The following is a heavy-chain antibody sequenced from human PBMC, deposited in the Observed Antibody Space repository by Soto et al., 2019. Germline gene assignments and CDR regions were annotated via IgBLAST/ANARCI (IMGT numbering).Heavy chain of an antibody. D-gene: IGHD1-26*01. CDR3: ARGPTWEFTFKEFDY. CDR2: INPNSGGT. J-gene: IGHJ4*02. Sequence: SVKVSCKASGYTFTGYYMHWVRQAPGQGLEWMGWINPNSGGTNYAQKFQGRVTMTRDTSISTAYMELSRLRSDDTAVYYCARGPTWEFTFKEFDYWGQGTLVTVSS. CDR1: GYTFTGYY. V-gene: IGHV1-2*02.